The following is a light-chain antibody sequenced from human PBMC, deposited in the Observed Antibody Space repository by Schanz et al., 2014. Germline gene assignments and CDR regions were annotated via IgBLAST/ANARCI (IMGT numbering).Light chain of an antibody. CDR2: DVT. J-gene: IGLJ2*01. CDR3: QSYDSSLSGGV. Sequence: QSALTQPPSASGSPGQSVTISCTGTSSDVGAYNYVSWYQQHPGKAPKLIISDVTRRPSGVPDRFSGFKSDNTASLTVSGLQAEDEDDYYCQSYDSSLSGGVFGEGTKLTVL. CDR1: SSDVGAYNY. V-gene: IGLV2-8*01.